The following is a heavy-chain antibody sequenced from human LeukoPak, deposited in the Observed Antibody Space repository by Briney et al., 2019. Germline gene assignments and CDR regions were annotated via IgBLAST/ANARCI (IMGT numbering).Heavy chain of an antibody. Sequence: PSETLSLTCTVSGGSISSSSYYWGWIRQPPGKGLEWIGSIYYSGSTYYNPSLKSRVTISVDTSKNQFSLKLTSVTAADTAVYYCARDLSPLSSGWFDPWGQGTLVTVSS. V-gene: IGHV4-39*07. CDR2: IYYSGST. J-gene: IGHJ5*02. D-gene: IGHD6-19*01. CDR1: GGSISSSSYY. CDR3: ARDLSPLSSGWFDP.